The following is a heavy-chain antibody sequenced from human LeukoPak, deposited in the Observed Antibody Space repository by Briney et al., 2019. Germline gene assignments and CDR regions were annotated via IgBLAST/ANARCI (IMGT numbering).Heavy chain of an antibody. J-gene: IGHJ4*02. D-gene: IGHD2-2*01. CDR1: GYTFNSYG. V-gene: IGHV1-18*01. CDR3: AREGYCNSTSCDKPFDC. Sequence: ASVKVSCKASGYTFNSYGISCVRQAPGQGIEWMGWISAYNGNTNYAQKFQDRVTMTTDTSTSTAYMELRSLRSDDTAVYYCAREGYCNSTSCDKPFDCWGQGALVTVSS. CDR2: ISAYNGNT.